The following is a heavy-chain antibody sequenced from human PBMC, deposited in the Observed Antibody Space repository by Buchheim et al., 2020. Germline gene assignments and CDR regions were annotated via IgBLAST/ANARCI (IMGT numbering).Heavy chain of an antibody. CDR3: ASWAVTADAGFDF. Sequence: QITLKESGPTLVKPTQTLTLTCTFSGFSLTTSGVGVGWIRQPPGKALEWLALIYWDDDKRFSPSLKTRLTITKDSSLHQVVLSMSNVDPVDTSTYYCASWAVTADAGFDFWGQGTL. D-gene: IGHD2-21*02. V-gene: IGHV2-5*02. CDR2: IYWDDDK. CDR1: GFSLTTSGVG. J-gene: IGHJ4*02.